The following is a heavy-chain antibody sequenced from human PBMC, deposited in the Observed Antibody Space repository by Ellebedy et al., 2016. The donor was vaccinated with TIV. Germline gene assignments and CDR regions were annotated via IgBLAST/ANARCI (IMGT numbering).Heavy chain of an antibody. CDR1: GGSFSGYY. CDR2: INHSGST. J-gene: IGHJ4*02. Sequence: SETLSLTXAVYGGSFSGYYWSWIRQPPGKGLEWIGEINHSGSTNYNPSLKSRVTISVDTSKNQFSLKLSSVTAADTAVYYCARVLGGGSGWGQGTLVTVSS. V-gene: IGHV4-34*01. CDR3: ARVLGGGSG. D-gene: IGHD3-16*01.